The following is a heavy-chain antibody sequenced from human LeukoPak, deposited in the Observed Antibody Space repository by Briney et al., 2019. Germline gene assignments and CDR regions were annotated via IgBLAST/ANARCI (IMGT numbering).Heavy chain of an antibody. V-gene: IGHV3-21*01. J-gene: IGHJ6*02. CDR1: GFTFSSYS. CDR2: ISSSSSYI. D-gene: IGHD2-21*01. CDR3: ARAVYRDNQGPGDFTFYGMDV. Sequence: GGSLRLSCAASGFTFSSYSMNWVRQAPGKGLEWVSSISSSSSYIYYADSVKGRFTISRDNAKNSLYLQMNSLRAEDTAVYYCARAVYRDNQGPGDFTFYGMDVWGQGNTVTVSS.